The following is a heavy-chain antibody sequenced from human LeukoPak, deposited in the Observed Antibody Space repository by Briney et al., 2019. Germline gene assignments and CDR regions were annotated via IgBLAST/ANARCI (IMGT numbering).Heavy chain of an antibody. CDR2: ISAYNGNT. Sequence: ASVKVSCKASGYIFTSYGISWVRQAPGQGLEWMGWISAYNGNTNYAQKLQGRVTMTTDTSTSTAYMELRSLRSDDTAVYYCARGAYSYGPKYYYYGMDVWGQGTTVTVSS. CDR1: GYIFTSYG. D-gene: IGHD5-18*01. CDR3: ARGAYSYGPKYYYYGMDV. V-gene: IGHV1-18*01. J-gene: IGHJ6*02.